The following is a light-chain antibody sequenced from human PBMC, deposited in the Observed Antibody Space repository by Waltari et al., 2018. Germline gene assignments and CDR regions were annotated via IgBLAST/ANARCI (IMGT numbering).Light chain of an antibody. Sequence: EIVLTQSPVTLSLSPGERATLSCRASQSIRNYLAWYQQKPGQAPRLLIYDASNRATGIPARFSGSGSGTDFTLIISSLEPEDFAVYYCQQRGNWPPITFGQGTRLEIK. CDR1: QSIRNY. V-gene: IGKV3-11*01. CDR3: QQRGNWPPIT. CDR2: DAS. J-gene: IGKJ5*01.